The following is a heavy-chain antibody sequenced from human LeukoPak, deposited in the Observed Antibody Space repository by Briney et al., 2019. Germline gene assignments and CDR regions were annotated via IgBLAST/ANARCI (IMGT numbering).Heavy chain of an antibody. J-gene: IGHJ4*02. CDR2: INPNSGGT. Sequence: ASVKVSCKASGYTFTGYYMHWVRQAPGQGLEWMGWINPNSGGTNYAQKLQGRVTMTTDTSTSTAYMELRSLRSDDTAVYYCARDICGGDCYLDYWGQGTLVTVSS. D-gene: IGHD2-21*02. CDR1: GYTFTGYY. CDR3: ARDICGGDCYLDY. V-gene: IGHV1-2*02.